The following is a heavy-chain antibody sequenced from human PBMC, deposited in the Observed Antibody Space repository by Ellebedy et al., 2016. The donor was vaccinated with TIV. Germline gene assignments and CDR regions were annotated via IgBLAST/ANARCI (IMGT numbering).Heavy chain of an antibody. J-gene: IGHJ6*03. CDR1: GGSFSDYY. CDR3: ARHPPYYMDV. CDR2: INHSGNT. Sequence: SETLSLTXAVYGGSFSDYYWTWIRQPPGEGLEWIGEINHSGNTNYNPSLKSRVTILVDTSTNQFSLRLNSVTAADTAVYYCARHPPYYMDVWGKGTTVTVSS. V-gene: IGHV4-34*01.